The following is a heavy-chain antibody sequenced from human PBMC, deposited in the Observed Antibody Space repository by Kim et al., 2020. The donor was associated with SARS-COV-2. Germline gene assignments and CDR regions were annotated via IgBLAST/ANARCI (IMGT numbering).Heavy chain of an antibody. V-gene: IGHV3-15*01. J-gene: IGHJ3*02. D-gene: IGHD6-13*01. CDR3: TTDPSPTYSSSWYAFDI. CDR1: GFTFSNAW. CDR2: IKSKTDGGTT. Sequence: GGSLRLSCAASGFTFSNAWMSWVRQAPGKGLEWVGRIKSKTDGGTTDYAAPVKGRFTISRDDSKNTLYLQMNSLKTEDTAVYYCTTDPSPTYSSSWYAFDIWGQGTMVTVSS.